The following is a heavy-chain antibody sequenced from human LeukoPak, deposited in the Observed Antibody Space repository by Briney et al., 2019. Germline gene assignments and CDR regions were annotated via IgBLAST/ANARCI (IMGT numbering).Heavy chain of an antibody. D-gene: IGHD3-10*01. CDR1: GGTFSSYA. CDR2: IIPIFGTA. V-gene: IGHV1-69*05. J-gene: IGHJ6*03. CDR3: ARGGIGYFGAYYYYMDV. Sequence: ASVKVSCKASGGTFSSYAISWVRQAPGQGLEWMGGIIPIFGTANYAQKFQGRVTITTDESTSTAYMELSSLRSEDTAVYYCARGGIGYFGAYYYYMDVWGKGTTVTVSS.